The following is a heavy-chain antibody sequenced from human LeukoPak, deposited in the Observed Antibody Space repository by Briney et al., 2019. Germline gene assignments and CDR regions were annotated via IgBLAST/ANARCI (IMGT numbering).Heavy chain of an antibody. CDR3: ARDHCSRGSCLGGH. J-gene: IGHJ4*02. Sequence: SVKVSCKASGGTFSTYDINWVRQAPGQGLEWVGGIIPILGAANYAQKFQGRVTITADESTSTAYMELSSLRSEDTAMYYCARDHCSRGSCLGGHWGQGTLVTVSS. V-gene: IGHV1-69*13. CDR2: IIPILGAA. D-gene: IGHD2-15*01. CDR1: GGTFSTYD.